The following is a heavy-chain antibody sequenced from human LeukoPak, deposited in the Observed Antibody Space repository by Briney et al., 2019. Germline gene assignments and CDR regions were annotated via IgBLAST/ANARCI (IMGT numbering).Heavy chain of an antibody. CDR2: ISYSGST. J-gene: IGHJ4*02. D-gene: IGHD7-27*01. CDR3: ARDGEGDEGWDY. Sequence: SETLSLTCTVSGVSIVRHYWIWIRQPPGKGLEWIGHISYSGSTNYNPSLKSRVTISVDTSKNQVSLRLSSVTAADTAVYYCARDGEGDEGWDYWGQGTLVTVSS. V-gene: IGHV4-59*11. CDR1: GVSIVRHY.